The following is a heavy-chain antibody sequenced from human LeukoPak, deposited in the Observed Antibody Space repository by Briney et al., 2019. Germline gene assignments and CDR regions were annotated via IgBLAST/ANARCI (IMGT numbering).Heavy chain of an antibody. CDR1: GFTFSSYS. CDR2: ISGSGGST. CDR3: AKGYYDCGGDCYSLDAFDI. J-gene: IGHJ3*02. V-gene: IGHV3-23*01. Sequence: GGSLRLSCAASGFTFSSYSMNWVRQAPGKGLEWVSAISGSGGSTYYADSVKGRFTISRDNSKNTLYLQMNSLRAEDTAVYYCAKGYYDCGGDCYSLDAFDIWGQGTMVTVSS. D-gene: IGHD2-21*02.